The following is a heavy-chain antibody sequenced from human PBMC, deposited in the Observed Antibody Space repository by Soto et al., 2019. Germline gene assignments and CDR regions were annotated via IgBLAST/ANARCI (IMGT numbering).Heavy chain of an antibody. CDR3: ARDSYDFWSGYYSDGMDV. D-gene: IGHD3-3*01. Sequence: GGSLRLSCAASGFTFSSYAMHGVRQAPGKGLEWVAVISYDGSNKYYADSVKGRFTISRDNSKNTLYLQMNSLRAEDTAVYYCARDSYDFWSGYYSDGMDVWGQGTTVTVSS. J-gene: IGHJ6*02. V-gene: IGHV3-30-3*01. CDR1: GFTFSSYA. CDR2: ISYDGSNK.